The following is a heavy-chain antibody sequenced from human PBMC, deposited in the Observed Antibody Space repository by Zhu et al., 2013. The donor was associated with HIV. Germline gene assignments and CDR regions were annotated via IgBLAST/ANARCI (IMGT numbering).Heavy chain of an antibody. CDR1: GYTFTSYY. D-gene: IGHD3-16*01. CDR2: INPSSGST. J-gene: IGHJ6*02. CDR3: ARDHGWGIGRRPYYGMDV. Sequence: QVQLVQSGAEVKKPGASVKISCKASGYTFTSYYIHWVRQAPGQGLEWMGIINPSSGSTSFAQKFQDRLIMTRDTSTSTVYMELSRLRSEDTAVYYCARDHGWGIGRRPYYGMDVWGQGTTATVSS. V-gene: IGHV1-46*01.